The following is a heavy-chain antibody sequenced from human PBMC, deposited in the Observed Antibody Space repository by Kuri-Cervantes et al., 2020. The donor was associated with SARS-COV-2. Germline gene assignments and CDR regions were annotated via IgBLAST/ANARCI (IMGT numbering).Heavy chain of an antibody. Sequence: GESLKTSCAASGVTFSSYGMHSVRQAPGKGLEWVSYISSSSSTIYYADSVKGRFTISRDNAKNSLYLQMNSLRDEDTAVYYCARDSIDSSGYYQYYFDYWGQGTLVTVSS. J-gene: IGHJ4*02. D-gene: IGHD3-22*01. CDR1: GVTFSSYG. CDR3: ARDSIDSSGYYQYYFDY. CDR2: ISSSSSTI. V-gene: IGHV3-48*02.